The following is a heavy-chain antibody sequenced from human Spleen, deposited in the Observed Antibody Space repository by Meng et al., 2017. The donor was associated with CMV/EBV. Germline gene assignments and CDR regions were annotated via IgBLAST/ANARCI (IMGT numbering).Heavy chain of an antibody. V-gene: IGHV1-18*01. CDR3: AAGDRSTSWGAYYYYAMDV. CDR1: GDSFSNYA. J-gene: IGHJ6*02. CDR2: ISGHNGNT. Sequence: ASVKVSCKASGDSFSNYAISWVRQAPGQGLEWLGWISGHNGNTNYAQKFQGRVTMSTDTSTSTTYMELRSLRSDDTAVYYCAAGDRSTSWGAYYYYAMDVWGQGTTVTVSS. D-gene: IGHD6-6*01.